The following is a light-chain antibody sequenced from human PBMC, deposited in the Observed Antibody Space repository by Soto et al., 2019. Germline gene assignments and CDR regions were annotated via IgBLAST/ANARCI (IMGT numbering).Light chain of an antibody. CDR1: QSVSSY. J-gene: IGKJ3*01. CDR2: DAS. CDR3: QQRSNWPRFT. Sequence: EIVLTQSPATLSLSPGERATLSCRASQSVSSYLAWYQQKPGQAPRLLIYDASNRATGIPARFSGSGSGTGFTLTISSLEPEDFAVYYCQQRSNWPRFTFGPGTKVDI. V-gene: IGKV3-11*01.